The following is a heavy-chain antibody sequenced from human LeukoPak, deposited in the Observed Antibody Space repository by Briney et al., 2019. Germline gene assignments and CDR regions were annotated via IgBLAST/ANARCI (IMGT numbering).Heavy chain of an antibody. CDR2: INPNSGGT. CDR3: ARGSMVRGPRIMDV. V-gene: IGHV1-2*04. CDR1: GYTFTGYY. Sequence: ASVKVSCKASGYTFTGYYMHWVRQAPGQGLEWMGWINPNSGGTNYAQKFQGWVTMTRDTSISTAYMELSRLRSDDTAVYYCARGSMVRGPRIMDVWGNGTTVTVSS. D-gene: IGHD3-10*01. J-gene: IGHJ6*04.